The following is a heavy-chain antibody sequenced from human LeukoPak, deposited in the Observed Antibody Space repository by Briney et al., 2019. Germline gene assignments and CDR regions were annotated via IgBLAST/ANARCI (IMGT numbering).Heavy chain of an antibody. Sequence: ASVKVSCKASGYTFTSYGISWVRQAPGQGLEWMGGIIPIFGTANYAQKFQGRVTITTDESTSTAYMELSSLRSEDTAVYYCAREWELSSYWFDPWGQGTLVTVSS. J-gene: IGHJ5*02. CDR3: AREWELSSYWFDP. CDR2: IIPIFGTA. CDR1: GYTFTSYG. V-gene: IGHV1-69*05. D-gene: IGHD1-26*01.